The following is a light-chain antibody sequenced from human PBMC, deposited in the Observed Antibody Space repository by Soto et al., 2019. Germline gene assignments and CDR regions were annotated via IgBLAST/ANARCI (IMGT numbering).Light chain of an antibody. V-gene: IGLV2-14*03. CDR1: NSDIGGYDY. CDR3: SSYTSSSTLV. CDR2: DVT. J-gene: IGLJ1*01. Sequence: ALTPPSSESGSPWEVVTLSRTGTNSDIGGYDYVSWYQQHPDKAPKLIIYDVTSRPSGVSNRFSGSKSGNTASLTISGLQAEDEADYYCSSYTSSSTLVFGPGTKVTVL.